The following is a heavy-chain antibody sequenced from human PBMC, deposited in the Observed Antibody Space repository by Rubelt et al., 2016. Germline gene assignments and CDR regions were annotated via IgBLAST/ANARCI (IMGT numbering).Heavy chain of an antibody. D-gene: IGHD1-26*01. CDR1: GGPFSSYA. CDR3: ARDPRSYHAFDS. CDR2: IITILGIA. Sequence: QVQLVQSGAEVKKPGSSVKVSCKASGGPFSSYAISWVRQAPGQGLEWMGRIITILGIANYAQKFQGRVTRTADKSTSTGYMELSSLGSEDTAVYYCARDPRSYHAFDSWGQGTMVTVSS. V-gene: IGHV1-69*04. J-gene: IGHJ3*02.